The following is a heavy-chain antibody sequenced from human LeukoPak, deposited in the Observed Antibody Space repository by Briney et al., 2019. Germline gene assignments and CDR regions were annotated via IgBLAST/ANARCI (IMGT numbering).Heavy chain of an antibody. CDR2: ISGDGHKT. V-gene: IGHV3-43*01. D-gene: IGHD2-21*01. J-gene: IGHJ5*02. Sequence: PGESQRLPCATSGFTFGDFHMHWVRHVPGKGLEWVSLISGDGHKTHYVESVKGRFTISRDNSKSSLYLEMNSLTRDDTAVYYCAKERESDLWGRDRWRQGTLVTVSS. CDR3: AKERESDLWGRDR. CDR1: GFTFGDFH.